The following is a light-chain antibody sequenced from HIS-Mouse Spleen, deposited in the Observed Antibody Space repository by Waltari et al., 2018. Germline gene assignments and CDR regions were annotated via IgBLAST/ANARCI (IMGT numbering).Light chain of an antibody. J-gene: IGLJ2*01. CDR1: SSYVGGYNY. Sequence: QSALTQPASVSGSPGQSLPIPCTGTSSYVGGYNYVPWYQQHPGKAPKLMIYDVSNRPSGVSNRFSGSKSGNTASLTISGLQAEDEADYYCSSYTSSSFNVVFGGGTKLTVL. V-gene: IGLV2-14*03. CDR2: DVS. CDR3: SSYTSSSFNVV.